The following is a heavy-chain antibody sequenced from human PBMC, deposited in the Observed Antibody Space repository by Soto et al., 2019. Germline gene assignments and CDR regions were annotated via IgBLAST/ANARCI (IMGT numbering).Heavy chain of an antibody. CDR1: GFTFSSYD. CDR2: IGTAGDT. J-gene: IGHJ4*02. Sequence: GGSLRLSCAASGFTFSSYDMHWVRQATGKGLEWVSAIGTAGDTYYPGSVKGRFTISRENAKNSLYLQMNSLRAGDTAVYYCARASADFWSGYSGGYFDYWGQGTLVTVSS. D-gene: IGHD3-3*01. V-gene: IGHV3-13*01. CDR3: ARASADFWSGYSGGYFDY.